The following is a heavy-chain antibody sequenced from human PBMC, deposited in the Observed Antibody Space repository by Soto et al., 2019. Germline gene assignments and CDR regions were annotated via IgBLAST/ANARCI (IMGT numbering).Heavy chain of an antibody. Sequence: PSDTLSLTSSVSGCFISSAYYSWSWVRQPPGKGLEWIANTYHSGSTYYNPSLKSRVTISVDRSKNQFSLKLSSVTAADTAVYYCARVPDRWGQG. J-gene: IGHJ5*02. CDR2: TYHSGST. D-gene: IGHD2-2*01. CDR1: GCFISSAYYS. V-gene: IGHV4-30-2*01. CDR3: ARVPDR.